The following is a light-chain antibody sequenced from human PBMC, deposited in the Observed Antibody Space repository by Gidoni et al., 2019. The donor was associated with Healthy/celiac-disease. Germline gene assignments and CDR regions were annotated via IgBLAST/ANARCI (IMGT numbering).Light chain of an antibody. Sequence: EMVMTQSPATLSVFPGARATLPCRASQSVSSNLAWYQQKPVQAPRLLIYGASTRATGIPARFSGSGSGTECTLTINNLQSEDFAVYCCQQYNNWPPLTFGGGTKVEIK. J-gene: IGKJ4*01. CDR2: GAS. V-gene: IGKV3-15*01. CDR3: QQYNNWPPLT. CDR1: QSVSSN.